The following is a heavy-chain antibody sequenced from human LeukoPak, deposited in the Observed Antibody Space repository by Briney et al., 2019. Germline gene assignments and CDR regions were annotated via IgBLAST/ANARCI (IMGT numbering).Heavy chain of an antibody. D-gene: IGHD3-3*01. J-gene: IGHJ6*03. CDR2: MNPNSGNT. CDR3: ARGSGYYLYYYYYYMDV. CDR1: GYTFTSYD. V-gene: IGHV1-8*03. Sequence: ASVKVSCKASGYTFTSYDINWVRQATGQGLEWMGWMNPNSGNTGYAQKFQGRVTITRNTSISTAYMELSSLRSEDTAVYYCARGSGYYLYYYYYYMDVWGKGTTVTVSS.